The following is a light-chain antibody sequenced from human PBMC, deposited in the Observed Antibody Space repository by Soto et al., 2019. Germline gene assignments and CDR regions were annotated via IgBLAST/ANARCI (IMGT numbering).Light chain of an antibody. CDR3: QSYDSSLSAYV. V-gene: IGLV1-40*01. CDR1: SSNIGAGYD. CDR2: GNS. J-gene: IGLJ1*01. Sequence: QPVLTQSPSVSGAPGQRVTISCTGSSSNIGAGYDVHWYQQLPGTAPKLLIYGNSNRPSGVPDRFSGSKSGTSASLAITGLQAEDEADYYCQSYDSSLSAYVFGTGTKLTVL.